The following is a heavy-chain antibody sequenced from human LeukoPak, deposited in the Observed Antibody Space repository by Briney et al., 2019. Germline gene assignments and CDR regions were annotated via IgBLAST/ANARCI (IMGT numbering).Heavy chain of an antibody. CDR2: INHSGST. CDR3: ARTYYYDSSGYYPIDY. J-gene: IGHJ4*02. Sequence: KSSETLSLTCAVYGGSFSGYYWSWIRQPPGKGLEWIGEINHSGSTNYNPSLKSRVTISVDTSKNQFSLKLSSVTAADTAVYYCARTYYYDSSGYYPIDYWGQGTLVTVSS. D-gene: IGHD3-22*01. CDR1: GGSFSGYY. V-gene: IGHV4-34*01.